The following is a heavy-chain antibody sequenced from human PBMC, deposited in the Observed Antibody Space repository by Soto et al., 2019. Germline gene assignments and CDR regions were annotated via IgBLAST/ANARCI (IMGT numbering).Heavy chain of an antibody. CDR2: FDPEDGET. V-gene: IGHV1-24*01. CDR3: ATAGYCSGGSCYPKGSYYYYYGMDV. CDR1: GYTLTELS. D-gene: IGHD2-15*01. Sequence: QVQLVQSGAEVKKPGASVKVSCKVSGYTLTELSMHWVRQAPGKGLEWMGGFDPEDGETIYAQKFQGRVTMTEDTSTDTAYMELSSLRSEDTAVYYCATAGYCSGGSCYPKGSYYYYYGMDVWGQGTTVTVSS. J-gene: IGHJ6*02.